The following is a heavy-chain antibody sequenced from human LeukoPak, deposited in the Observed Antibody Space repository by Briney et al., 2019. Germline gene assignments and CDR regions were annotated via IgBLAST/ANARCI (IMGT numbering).Heavy chain of an antibody. V-gene: IGHV4-59*01. CDR2: IYYSGST. Sequence: SETLSLTCTVSGGSISSYYWSWIRQPPGKGLEWIGYIYYSGSTNYNPSLKSRVTISVDTSKNQFSLKLSSVTAADTAVYYCARVVSTYYDYVWGSYRGLYFDYWGQGTLVTVSS. D-gene: IGHD3-16*02. J-gene: IGHJ4*02. CDR3: ARVVSTYYDYVWGSYRGLYFDY. CDR1: GGSISSYY.